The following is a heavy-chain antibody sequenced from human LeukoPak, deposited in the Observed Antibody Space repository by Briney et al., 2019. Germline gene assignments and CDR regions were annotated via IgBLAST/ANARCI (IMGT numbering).Heavy chain of an antibody. CDR3: AELGITMIGGV. Sequence: GGSLRLSCEASGFTFSFYNMNWVRQAPGKGLEWVSYISSSGSTIYYADSVKGRFTISRDNAKNSLYLQMNSLRAEDTAVYYCAELGITMIGGVWGKGTTVTISS. V-gene: IGHV3-48*03. D-gene: IGHD3-10*02. CDR2: ISSSGSTI. J-gene: IGHJ6*04. CDR1: GFTFSFYN.